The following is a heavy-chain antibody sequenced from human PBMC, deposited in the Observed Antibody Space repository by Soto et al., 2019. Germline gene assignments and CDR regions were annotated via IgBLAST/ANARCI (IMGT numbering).Heavy chain of an antibody. CDR1: GFTFSSYW. V-gene: IGHV3-74*01. Sequence: GGSLRLSCAASGFTFSSYWMHWVRQAPGKGLVWVSRINSDGSSTSYADSVKGRFTISRDTAKNTLYLQMNSLRAEDTAVYYCARDRIAVAGNPEYFQHWGQGTLVTVSS. CDR3: ARDRIAVAGNPEYFQH. CDR2: INSDGSST. D-gene: IGHD6-19*01. J-gene: IGHJ1*01.